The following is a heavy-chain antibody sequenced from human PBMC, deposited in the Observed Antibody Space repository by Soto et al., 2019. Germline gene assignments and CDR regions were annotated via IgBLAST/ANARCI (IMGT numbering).Heavy chain of an antibody. J-gene: IGHJ5*02. CDR1: GGSISSYY. Sequence: SSETLSLTCTVSGGSISSYYWSWIRQPPGKGLEWIGYIYYSGSTNYNPSLKSRVTISVDTSKNQFSLKLSSVTAADTAVYYCARDRRNDFWSGAAGNWFDPWGQGTLVTSPQ. CDR2: IYYSGST. V-gene: IGHV4-59*01. D-gene: IGHD3-3*01. CDR3: ARDRRNDFWSGAAGNWFDP.